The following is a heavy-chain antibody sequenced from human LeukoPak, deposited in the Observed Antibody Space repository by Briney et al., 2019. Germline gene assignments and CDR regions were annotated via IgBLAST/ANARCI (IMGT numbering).Heavy chain of an antibody. CDR3: AAYQLPTRRYCFDP. Sequence: SETLSLTCTVSGGSISSYYWSWIRQPPGKGLEWIGYIYYSGSTNYNPSLKGRVTISVDTSKNQFSLKLSSVTAADTAVYYCAAYQLPTRRYCFDPWGQGTLVTVSS. V-gene: IGHV4-59*01. CDR2: IYYSGST. D-gene: IGHD2-2*01. CDR1: GGSISSYY. J-gene: IGHJ5*02.